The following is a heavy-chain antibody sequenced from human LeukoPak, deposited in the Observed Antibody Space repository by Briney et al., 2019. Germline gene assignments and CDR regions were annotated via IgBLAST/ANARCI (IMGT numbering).Heavy chain of an antibody. CDR3: ARGAGDCSSTSCYSLNY. CDR2: INHSGST. D-gene: IGHD2-2*02. CDR1: GGSFSGYY. Sequence: SETLSLTCAVYGGSFSGYYWSWIRQPPGKGLEWIGEINHSGSTNYNPSLKSRVTISVDTSKNQFSLKLSSVTAADTAVYYCARGAGDCSSTSCYSLNYWGQGTLVTVSS. V-gene: IGHV4-34*01. J-gene: IGHJ4*02.